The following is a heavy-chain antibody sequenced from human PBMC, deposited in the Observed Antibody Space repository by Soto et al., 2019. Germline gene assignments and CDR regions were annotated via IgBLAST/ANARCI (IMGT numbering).Heavy chain of an antibody. Sequence: VGSLTLSCAASGFIFSTYDLNWVRQAPGEGLEWVSSISDTGGSTNYADSVKGRFTISRDNSKNTLYLRMNSLRAEDTALFYREKTAYDILTGYRRRTPGFHFDSWGQGTRVTVSS. V-gene: IGHV3-23*01. CDR2: ISDTGGST. CDR3: EKTAYDILTGYRRRTPGFHFDS. D-gene: IGHD3-9*01. J-gene: IGHJ4*02. CDR1: GFIFSTYD.